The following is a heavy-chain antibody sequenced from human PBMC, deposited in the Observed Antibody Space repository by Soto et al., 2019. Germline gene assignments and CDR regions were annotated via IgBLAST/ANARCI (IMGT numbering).Heavy chain of an antibody. Sequence: LSLTCTVSGGSISSGGYYWSWIRQHPGKGLEWIGYIYYSGSTYYNPSLKSRVTISVDTSKNQFSLKLSSVTAADTAVYYCARSKSHRITMVRGLYYGMDVWGQGTTVTVSS. D-gene: IGHD3-10*01. CDR3: ARSKSHRITMVRGLYYGMDV. CDR2: IYYSGST. CDR1: GGSISSGGYY. J-gene: IGHJ6*02. V-gene: IGHV4-31*03.